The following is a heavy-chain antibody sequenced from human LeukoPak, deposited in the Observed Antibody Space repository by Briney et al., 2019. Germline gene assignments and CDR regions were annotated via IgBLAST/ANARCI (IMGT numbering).Heavy chain of an antibody. CDR2: INRNSGGT. V-gene: IGHV1-2*06. Sequence: GASVKVSCKASGYPFSGYFMHWVRQAPGQGLEWMGQINRNSGGTNYAQKFQGRVTMTRDTSISTAYMELTRLTSDDTAIYYCASLWFGELSHFDYWGQGTLVTVSS. D-gene: IGHD3-10*01. CDR3: ASLWFGELSHFDY. J-gene: IGHJ4*02. CDR1: GYPFSGYF.